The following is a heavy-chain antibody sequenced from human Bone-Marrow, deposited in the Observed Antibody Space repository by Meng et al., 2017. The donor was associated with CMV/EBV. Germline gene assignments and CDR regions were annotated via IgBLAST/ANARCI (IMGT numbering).Heavy chain of an antibody. V-gene: IGHV1-69*05. J-gene: IGHJ6*02. CDR1: GGTFSSYA. CDR3: AREVSTMTISDMDV. D-gene: IGHD4/OR15-4a*01. CDR2: IILIFDTA. Sequence: SVKVSCKASGGTFSSYAISWVRQAPGQGLEWMGGIILIFDTANYAQKFQGRVTMTRDTSTSTVYMELSSLRSEDTAVYYCAREVSTMTISDMDVWGQGTTVTVSS.